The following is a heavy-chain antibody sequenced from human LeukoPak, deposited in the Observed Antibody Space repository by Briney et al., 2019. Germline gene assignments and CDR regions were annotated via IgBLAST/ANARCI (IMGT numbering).Heavy chain of an antibody. D-gene: IGHD3-10*01. Sequence: PGRSLRLSCAASGFTFSSYAMHWVRQAPGKGLEWVAVISYDGSNKHYADSVKGRFTISRDNSKNSLYLQMNSLRAEDTAVYYCARDLAMVRGVIDYWGQGTLVTVSS. J-gene: IGHJ4*02. V-gene: IGHV3-30-3*01. CDR1: GFTFSSYA. CDR2: ISYDGSNK. CDR3: ARDLAMVRGVIDY.